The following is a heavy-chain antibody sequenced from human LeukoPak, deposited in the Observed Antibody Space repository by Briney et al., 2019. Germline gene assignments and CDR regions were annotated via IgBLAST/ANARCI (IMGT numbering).Heavy chain of an antibody. CDR1: GYSISSGYY. CDR3: ATSDTVSTYNWFDP. D-gene: IGHD5/OR15-5a*01. J-gene: IGHJ5*02. V-gene: IGHV4-38-2*02. Sequence: SETLSLTCTVSGYSISSGYYWGWIRQPPGKGLERIGSIYHSGSTYYNPSLKSRVTISVDTSKNQFSLKLSSVTAADTAVYYCATSDTVSTYNWFDPWGQGTLVTVS. CDR2: IYHSGST.